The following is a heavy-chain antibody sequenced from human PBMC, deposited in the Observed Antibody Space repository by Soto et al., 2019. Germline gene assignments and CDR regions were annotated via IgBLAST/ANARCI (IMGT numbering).Heavy chain of an antibody. Sequence: EVQLVESGGGLVQPGGSLRLSCAASGFTFSSYWMSWVRQAPGKGLEWVANIKQDGSEKYYVDSVKGRFTISRDNAKNSLYLQMNSLRAEDTAVYYCARDRYDYIWGSTSPDAFDIWGQGTMVTVSS. CDR2: IKQDGSEK. V-gene: IGHV3-7*05. D-gene: IGHD3-16*01. CDR3: ARDRYDYIWGSTSPDAFDI. J-gene: IGHJ3*02. CDR1: GFTFSSYW.